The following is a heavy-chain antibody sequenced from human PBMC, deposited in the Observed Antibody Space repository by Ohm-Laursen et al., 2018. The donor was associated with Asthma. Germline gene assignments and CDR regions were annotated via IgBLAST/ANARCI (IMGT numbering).Heavy chain of an antibody. CDR1: GFTFSSYD. J-gene: IGHJ6*02. CDR3: ARALQGGSYFDYYYGMDV. D-gene: IGHD1-26*01. Sequence: LRLSCAASGFTFSSYDMHWVRQATGKGLEWVSAIGTAGDTYYPGSVKGRFTISRENAKNSLYLQMNSLRAGDTAVYYCARALQGGSYFDYYYGMDVWGQGTTVTVSS. CDR2: IGTAGDT. V-gene: IGHV3-13*01.